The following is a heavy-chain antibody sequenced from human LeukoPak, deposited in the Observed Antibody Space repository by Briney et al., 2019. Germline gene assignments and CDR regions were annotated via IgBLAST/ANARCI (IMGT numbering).Heavy chain of an antibody. CDR2: INPSGGST. D-gene: IGHD5-18*01. Sequence: ASVTVSCKAPGYTFTSYYMHWVRQAPGQGLEWMGIINPSGGSTSYAQKFQGRVTMTRDTSTSTVYMELSSLRSEDTAVYYCARVFLQLWSVGGLDYWGQGTLVTVSS. J-gene: IGHJ4*02. CDR3: ARVFLQLWSVGGLDY. V-gene: IGHV1-46*01. CDR1: GYTFTSYY.